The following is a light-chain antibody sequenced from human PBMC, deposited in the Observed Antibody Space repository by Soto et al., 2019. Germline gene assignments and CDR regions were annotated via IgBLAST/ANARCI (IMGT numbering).Light chain of an antibody. J-gene: IGKJ4*01. CDR1: QTISTW. CDR3: HQYDNYPLT. Sequence: DIQMTQSPSTLSASVGDRVTITCRASQTISTWLAWYQQKPGKAPELLIYDASTLESGVPSRFSGSGSGTEFTLTISNLQPDDFATYYCHQYDNYPLTFGGGTKVDIK. CDR2: DAS. V-gene: IGKV1-5*01.